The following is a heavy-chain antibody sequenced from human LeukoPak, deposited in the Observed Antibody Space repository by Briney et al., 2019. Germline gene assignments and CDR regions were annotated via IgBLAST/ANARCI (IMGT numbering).Heavy chain of an antibody. J-gene: IGHJ4*02. CDR2: ISSSGSTT. D-gene: IGHD3-10*01. CDR3: AKVAKYYYGPETYYFFEQ. CDR1: GFTFSDYY. Sequence: KPGGSLRLSCAASGFTFSDYYMSWIRQAPGKGLEWVSYISSSGSTTYYADSVKGRFTISRDYAKNSLYLQMNSLRVEDTAVYYCAKVAKYYYGPETYYFFEQWGQGTPVTASS. V-gene: IGHV3-11*04.